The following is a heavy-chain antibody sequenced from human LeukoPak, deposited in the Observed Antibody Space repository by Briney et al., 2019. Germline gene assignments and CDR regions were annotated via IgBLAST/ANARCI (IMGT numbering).Heavy chain of an antibody. Sequence: NPGGSLRLSCAASGFPFRSYSMNWVRQAPGKGLEWVSSISSSSTHIYYADSVKGRFTISRDNAKNSLYLQVNSLRVEDTAVYYCARAEGSGSSFDYWGQGTLVTVSS. D-gene: IGHD3-10*01. CDR3: ARAEGSGSSFDY. CDR1: GFPFRSYS. V-gene: IGHV3-21*01. J-gene: IGHJ4*02. CDR2: ISSSSTHI.